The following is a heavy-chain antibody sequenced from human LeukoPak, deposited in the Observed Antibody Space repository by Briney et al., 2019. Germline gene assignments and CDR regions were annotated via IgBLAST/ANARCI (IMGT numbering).Heavy chain of an antibody. D-gene: IGHD4-17*01. CDR2: ISHIGRT. CDR1: GDSFSSHY. CDR3: ARDLVTVTKGFDI. V-gene: IGHV4-59*11. J-gene: IGHJ3*02. Sequence: SETLSLTCAVSGDSFSSHYWTWIRQSPGTGLEWIGYISHIGRTNYNPALKSRVTISIDTSKNQFSLKLRSVTAADTAVYYCARDLVTVTKGFDIWGQGTMVSVSS.